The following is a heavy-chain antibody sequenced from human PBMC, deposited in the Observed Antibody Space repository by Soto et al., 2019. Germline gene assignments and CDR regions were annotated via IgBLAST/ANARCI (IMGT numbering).Heavy chain of an antibody. CDR1: GYIFTGYY. CDR3: ARPYCGSNSCHNWFHX. CDR2: INPNNGDT. D-gene: IGHD2-2*01. J-gene: IGHJ5*02. Sequence: ASVKVSCKASGYIFTGYYMNWVRQAPGQGLEWMGLINPNNGDTNYAQKFQGRVTMTTDTSITTAYMELNGLRSYDTAVYYCARPYCGSNSCHNWFHXWGQVTLVTVSX. V-gene: IGHV1-2*02.